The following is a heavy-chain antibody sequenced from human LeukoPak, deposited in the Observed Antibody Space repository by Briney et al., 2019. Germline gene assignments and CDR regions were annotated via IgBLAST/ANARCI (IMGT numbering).Heavy chain of an antibody. D-gene: IGHD3-3*01. V-gene: IGHV4-4*02. J-gene: IGHJ4*02. CDR3: AREGGFYRPLDY. CDR1: GGSVTSTNW. CDR2: VHLDGRT. Sequence: SETLSLTCGVSGGSVTSTNWWTWVRQPPGKGLEWIGEVHLDGRTNYNPSLKSRLTISVDLSENHVSLKLTSVTAADTAVYYCAREGGFYRPLDYSGQGTLVTVSS.